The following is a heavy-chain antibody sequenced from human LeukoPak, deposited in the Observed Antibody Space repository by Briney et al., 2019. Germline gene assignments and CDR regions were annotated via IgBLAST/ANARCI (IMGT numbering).Heavy chain of an antibody. Sequence: GASVKVSCKASGYTFTGYYMHWVRQAPGQGLEWMGWINPNSGGTNYAQKFQGRVTTTRDTSISTAYMELSRLRSDDTAVYYCARDPRKGLSSSWYVYWGQGTLVTVSS. CDR3: ARDPRKGLSSSWYVY. V-gene: IGHV1-2*02. J-gene: IGHJ4*02. D-gene: IGHD6-13*01. CDR2: INPNSGGT. CDR1: GYTFTGYY.